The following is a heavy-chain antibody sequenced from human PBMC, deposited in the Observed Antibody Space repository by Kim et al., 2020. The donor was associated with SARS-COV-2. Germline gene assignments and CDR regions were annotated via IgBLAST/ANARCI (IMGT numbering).Heavy chain of an antibody. CDR1: GFTFSSYA. V-gene: IGHV3-30*04. Sequence: GGSLRLSSADSGFTFSSYAMHWVRQAPGKGLEWVAVISYDGSNKYYADSVKGRFTISRDNSKNTLYLQMNSLRAEDTAVYYCARGEEEYRSGYTAHYYYYGMDVWGQGTTVTVSS. CDR2: ISYDGSNK. D-gene: IGHD5-18*01. CDR3: ARGEEEYRSGYTAHYYYYGMDV. J-gene: IGHJ6*02.